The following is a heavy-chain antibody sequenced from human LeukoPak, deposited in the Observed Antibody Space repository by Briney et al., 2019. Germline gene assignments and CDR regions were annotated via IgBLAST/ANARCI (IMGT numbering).Heavy chain of an antibody. V-gene: IGHV3-74*03. CDR3: ARSSSAFDI. D-gene: IGHD2-15*01. Sequence: GRTLRLSCAASGFTFSSYWMHWVRQAPGKGLVWVSRINNDGSDTTYADSVKGRFTISRDNAKNTLYLQMNSLRAEDTALYYCARSSSAFDIWGQGTMVTVSS. J-gene: IGHJ3*02. CDR2: INNDGSDT. CDR1: GFTFSSYW.